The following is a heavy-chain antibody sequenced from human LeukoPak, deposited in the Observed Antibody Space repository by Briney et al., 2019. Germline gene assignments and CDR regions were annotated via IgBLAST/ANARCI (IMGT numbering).Heavy chain of an antibody. V-gene: IGHV3-23*01. CDR2: TSANGDTT. CDR1: GFTFSTYA. Sequence: PGGSLRLSCAASGFTFSTYAMSWVRQAPGKGLEWVSTTSANGDTTYYADSVKGRFTISRDNSKITLYLRMNSLRAEDAAVYYCTKDRAGYSIARGFDYWGQGTLVTVSS. D-gene: IGHD5-12*01. CDR3: TKDRAGYSIARGFDY. J-gene: IGHJ4*02.